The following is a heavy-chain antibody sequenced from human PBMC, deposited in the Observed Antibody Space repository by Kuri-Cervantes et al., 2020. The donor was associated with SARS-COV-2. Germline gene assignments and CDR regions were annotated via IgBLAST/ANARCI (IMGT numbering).Heavy chain of an antibody. CDR2: IIPIFGTG. V-gene: IGHV1-69*05. J-gene: IGHJ6*03. CDR3: ASSVMFTQYYYYYMDV. CDR1: GDSFSSYS. Sequence: SVKVSCKAFGDSFSSYSFNWVRQAPGEGLEWMGGIIPIFGTGNYAQKFQGRVTITTDESTSTAYMELSSLRSEDTAVYYCASSVMFTQYYYYYMDVWGKGTTVTVSS. D-gene: IGHD3-10*02.